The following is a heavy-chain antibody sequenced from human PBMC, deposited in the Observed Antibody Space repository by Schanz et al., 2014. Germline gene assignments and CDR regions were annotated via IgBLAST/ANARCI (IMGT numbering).Heavy chain of an antibody. CDR2: IIPILGIA. J-gene: IGHJ4*02. CDR3: ARDQSAYTNSSDVRYFDY. Sequence: QVQLVQSEAEVKKPGSSVKVSCKASGGTFSSYTINWVRPAPGQGLEWMGRIIPILGIANYAQKFQGRVTITADRSTSTAYMDLRSLRSDDTAVYYSARDQSAYTNSSDVRYFDYWGQGSLVTGSS. V-gene: IGHV1-69*08. D-gene: IGHD6-6*01. CDR1: GGTFSSYT.